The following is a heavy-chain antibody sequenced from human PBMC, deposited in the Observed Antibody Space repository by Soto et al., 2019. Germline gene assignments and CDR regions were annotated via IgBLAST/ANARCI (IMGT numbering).Heavy chain of an antibody. J-gene: IGHJ4*02. CDR3: DRDSLHGYYFES. CDR1: GGSISSGGYS. V-gene: IGHV4-30-2*01. D-gene: IGHD3-22*01. CDR2: IYHSGST. Sequence: QLQLQESGSGLVKPSQTLSLTCAVSGGSISSGGYSWNWIRQPPGQGLEWIGYIYHSGSTYYNPSLKRRVTISVDKSNTQFSLKLSSVTAADTAVYYCDRDSLHGYYFESWGQRTLVTVSS.